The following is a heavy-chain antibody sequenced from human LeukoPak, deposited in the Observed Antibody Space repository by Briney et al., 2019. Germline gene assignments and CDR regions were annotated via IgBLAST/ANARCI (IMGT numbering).Heavy chain of an antibody. Sequence: GGSLRLSCAASGFTFSSYEMNWVRQAPGKGLEWVSAISGSGGSTYYADSVKGRFTISRDNSKNTLYLQMNSLRAEDTAVYYCAKDLRYYYGSGSYYYYGMDVWGQGTTVTVSS. CDR3: AKDLRYYYGSGSYYYYGMDV. V-gene: IGHV3-23*01. CDR2: ISGSGGST. CDR1: GFTFSSYE. J-gene: IGHJ6*02. D-gene: IGHD3-10*01.